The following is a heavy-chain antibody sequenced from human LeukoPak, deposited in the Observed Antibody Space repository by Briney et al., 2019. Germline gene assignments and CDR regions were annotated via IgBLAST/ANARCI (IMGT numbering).Heavy chain of an antibody. J-gene: IGHJ4*02. V-gene: IGHV3-23*01. Sequence: PGGSLRLSCAASGFTFSSYAMSWVRQAPGKGLEWVSAISGSGGSTYYADSVKGRFTISRDNSKNTLFLQMNSLRAEDTAVYYCARRSGYYTSLDYWGQGTLVTVSS. CDR2: ISGSGGST. D-gene: IGHD3-3*01. CDR3: ARRSGYYTSLDY. CDR1: GFTFSSYA.